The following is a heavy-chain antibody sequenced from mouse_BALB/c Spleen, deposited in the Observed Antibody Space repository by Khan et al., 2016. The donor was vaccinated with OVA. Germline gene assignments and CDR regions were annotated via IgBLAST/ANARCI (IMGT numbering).Heavy chain of an antibody. J-gene: IGHJ3*01. D-gene: IGHD2-2*01. CDR2: INPYNGGS. CDR1: DYSFTDYT. CDR3: ARGGYGAFAY. Sequence: VQLKQSGPELVKPGASAKISCKASDYSFTDYTMNWVKQSHGKNLEWIGLINPYNGGSTYNQKFKDKATLTVDKSSSTAYVELLSLTSEDSSVYYCARGGYGAFAYWGQGTLVTVSA. V-gene: IGHV1-18*01.